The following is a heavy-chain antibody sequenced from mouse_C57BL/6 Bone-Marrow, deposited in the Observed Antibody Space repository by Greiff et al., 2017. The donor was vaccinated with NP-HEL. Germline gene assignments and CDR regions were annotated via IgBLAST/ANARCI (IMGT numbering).Heavy chain of an antibody. CDR2: ISYDGSN. Sequence: EVKLMESGPGLVKPSQSLSLTCSVTGYSITSGYYWNWIRQFPGNKLEWMGYISYDGSNNYNPSLKNRISITRDTSKNQFCLKLNSVTTEDTATYYCAGYRYFDVGGTGTTVTVSA. J-gene: IGHJ1*03. CDR1: GYSITSGYY. CDR3: AGYRYFDV. V-gene: IGHV3-6*01.